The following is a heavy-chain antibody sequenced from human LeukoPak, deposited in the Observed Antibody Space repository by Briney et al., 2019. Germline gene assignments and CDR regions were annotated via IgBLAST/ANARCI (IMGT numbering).Heavy chain of an antibody. CDR3: AKDHGDSSSGWYSFYFDY. Sequence: GGSLRLSCAASGFTFSSYGMHWVRQAPGKGLEWVAVIWYDGSNKYYADSVKGRFTISRDNSKNTLYLQMNSLRAEDTAVYYCAKDHGDSSSGWYSFYFDYWGQGTLVTVSS. D-gene: IGHD6-19*01. CDR1: GFTFSSYG. CDR2: IWYDGSNK. J-gene: IGHJ4*02. V-gene: IGHV3-33*06.